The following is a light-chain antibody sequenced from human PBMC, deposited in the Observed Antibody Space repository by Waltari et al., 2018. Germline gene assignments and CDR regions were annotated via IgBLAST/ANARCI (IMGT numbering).Light chain of an antibody. CDR1: QSINNW. J-gene: IGKJ4*01. Sequence: DIQMTQSPSTLSAYVGDRVTITCRASQSINNWLAWYQQKPGKAPKLLIYKASSLESGVPSRFSGSGSGTEFTLTISSLQPDDFATYYCQQSSTYSPGLTFGGGTKVEIK. V-gene: IGKV1-5*03. CDR3: QQSSTYSPGLT. CDR2: KAS.